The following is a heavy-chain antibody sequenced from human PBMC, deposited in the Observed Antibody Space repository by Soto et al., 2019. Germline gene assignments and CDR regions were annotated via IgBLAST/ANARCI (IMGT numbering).Heavy chain of an antibody. V-gene: IGHV4-39*01. CDR1: GGSIVSSSYY. CDR3: ARQGVLRYFDGPRHLDY. D-gene: IGHD3-9*01. Sequence: PSETLSLTCTVAGGSIVSSSYYWGWIRKPPGKGLEWIGSIYYSGSTYYNPSLKSRVTISVDTSKNQFSLKLSSVTAADTAVYYCARQGVLRYFDGPRHLDYWGHGTLVTVSS. J-gene: IGHJ4*01. CDR2: IYYSGST.